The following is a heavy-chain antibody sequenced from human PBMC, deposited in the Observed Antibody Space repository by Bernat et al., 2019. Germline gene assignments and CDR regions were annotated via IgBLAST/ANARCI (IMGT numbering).Heavy chain of an antibody. V-gene: IGHV3-66*01. J-gene: IGHJ4*02. CDR1: GFTVSSNY. D-gene: IGHD6-13*01. Sequence: EVQLVESGGGLVQPGGSLRLSCASSGFTVSSNYISWVRQAPGKGLEWVSVIYSGGSTYYADSVKGRFTISRDNSKNTLYLQMNSLRAEDTAVYYCARVGNFRSWPYYFDYWGQGTLVTVSS. CDR3: ARVGNFRSWPYYFDY. CDR2: IYSGGST.